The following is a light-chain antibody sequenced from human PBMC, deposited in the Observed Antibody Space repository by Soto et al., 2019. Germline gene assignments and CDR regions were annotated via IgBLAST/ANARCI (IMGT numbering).Light chain of an antibody. J-gene: IGKJ4*01. Sequence: DIPLTQSPSFLSASVGDRVTVTCRSSQDIGSYLAWYQQKPGKAPKVLIYGASTLQSGVPPRFGGSRYGTAFTLTISSLQPEDVANYFCQQVHDYPITFGGGTKVEIK. CDR3: QQVHDYPIT. CDR1: QDIGSY. V-gene: IGKV1-9*01. CDR2: GAS.